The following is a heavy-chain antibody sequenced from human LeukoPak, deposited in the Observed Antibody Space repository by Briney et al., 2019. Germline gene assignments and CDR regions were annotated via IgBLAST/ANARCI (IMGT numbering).Heavy chain of an antibody. Sequence: ASVTVSCTASGYTFTVYYMPWVRQAPGQGLEWMGWINPNSNFTNFAQNFQGRVTMTSDTSNSTAYMELSSLRSDDTAVYYCARAISGGSPITASDYWGQGTLVTVS. D-gene: IGHD2-15*01. CDR2: INPNSNFT. V-gene: IGHV1-2*02. CDR3: ARAISGGSPITASDY. J-gene: IGHJ4*02. CDR1: GYTFTVYY.